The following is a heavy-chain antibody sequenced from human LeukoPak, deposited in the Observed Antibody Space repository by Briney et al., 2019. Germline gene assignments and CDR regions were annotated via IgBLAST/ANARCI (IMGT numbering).Heavy chain of an antibody. CDR3: ARVGLAVGGSFDI. Sequence: GGSLRLSCAGNGFAFSGYDMHWVRQVTGKGLEWVSTILGSGDTFYADSVKGRFTISRTNAENSLYLQMNTLRAGDTAVYYCARVGLAVGGSFDIWGQGTMVTVSS. V-gene: IGHV3-13*01. CDR1: GFAFSGYD. D-gene: IGHD3-16*01. CDR2: ILGSGDT. J-gene: IGHJ3*02.